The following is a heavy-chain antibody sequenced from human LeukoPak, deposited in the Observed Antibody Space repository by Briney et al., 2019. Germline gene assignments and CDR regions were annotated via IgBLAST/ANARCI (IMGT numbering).Heavy chain of an antibody. CDR1: GFTFDDYG. D-gene: IGHD2-2*02. CDR2: INWNGGSA. V-gene: IGHV3-20*04. J-gene: IGHJ4*02. Sequence: GGSLRLSCAASGFTFDDYGMSWVRQAPGKGLEWVSDINWNGGSARSADSVKGRFTISRDNAKNSLYLQMSSLRAEDTALYYCARAGCSSASCYSGSSSEFDYWGQGTLVTVSS. CDR3: ARAGCSSASCYSGSSSEFDY.